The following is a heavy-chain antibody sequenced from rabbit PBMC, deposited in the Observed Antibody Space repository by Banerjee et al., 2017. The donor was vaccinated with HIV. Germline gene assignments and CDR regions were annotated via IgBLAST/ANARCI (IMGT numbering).Heavy chain of an antibody. D-gene: IGHD4-1*01. CDR3: ARDLAGVIGWNFNL. CDR1: GFSFSNGYV. CDR2: IDTGSRGYT. Sequence: QEQLEESGGDLVKPEGSLTLTCTASGFSFSNGYVMCWVRQAPGKGLEWIACIDTGSRGYTWYASWAKGRFTISKTSWTTVTLQMTSLTAADTATYFCARDLAGVIGWNFNLWGPGTLVTVS. J-gene: IGHJ4*01. V-gene: IGHV1S45*01.